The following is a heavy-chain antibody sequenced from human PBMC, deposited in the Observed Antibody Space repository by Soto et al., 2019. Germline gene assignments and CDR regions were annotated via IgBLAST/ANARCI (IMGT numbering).Heavy chain of an antibody. V-gene: IGHV3-23*01. CDR3: ARESNYFVSGSYYPAFDY. D-gene: IGHD3-10*01. J-gene: IGHJ4*01. Sequence: PGGSLRLSCAASGITFDQYAMSWVRQTPGKGLEWVSSINGRGGSTYYADSVKGRFTISRDNSRKTLYLQMASLRVEDTAVYYCARESNYFVSGSYYPAFDYWGQGTLVTVSS. CDR2: INGRGGST. CDR1: GITFDQYA.